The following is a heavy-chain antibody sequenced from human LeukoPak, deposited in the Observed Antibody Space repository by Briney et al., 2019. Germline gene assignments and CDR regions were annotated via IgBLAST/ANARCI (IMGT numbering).Heavy chain of an antibody. CDR1: GFTFIRYW. Sequence: PGGSLRLSCAASGFTFIRYWMHWVRQAPGKGLVWVSRINSDGSSTNYADSVKGRFTISRDNAKNTLYLQMNSLRAEDTAVYYCARSDSSAYGNYWGQGTLVAVSS. J-gene: IGHJ4*02. CDR2: INSDGSST. D-gene: IGHD3-22*01. V-gene: IGHV3-74*01. CDR3: ARSDSSAYGNY.